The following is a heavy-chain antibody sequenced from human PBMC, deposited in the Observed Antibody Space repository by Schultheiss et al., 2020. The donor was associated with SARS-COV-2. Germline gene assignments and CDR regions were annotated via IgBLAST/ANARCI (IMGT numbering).Heavy chain of an antibody. J-gene: IGHJ4*02. CDR1: GFTFSSYD. CDR2: IRSKAYGGTT. D-gene: IGHD3-3*01. CDR3: TTQAAEDFWSGQIDY. V-gene: IGHV3-49*04. Sequence: GGSLRLSCAASGFTFSSYDMSWVRQAPGKGLEWVGFIRSKAYGGTTEYAASVKGRFTISRDDSKNTLYLQMNSLKTEDTAVYYCTTQAAEDFWSGQIDYWGQGTLVTVSS.